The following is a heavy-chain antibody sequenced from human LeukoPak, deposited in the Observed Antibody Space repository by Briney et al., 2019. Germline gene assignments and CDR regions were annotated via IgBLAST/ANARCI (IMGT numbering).Heavy chain of an antibody. CDR3: ARQLGYCSSTSCYADKVDY. CDR2: IYYSGST. Sequence: PSETLSLTCTVSGGSISSSSYYWGWISQPPGKGLEWIGSIYYSGSTYYNPSLKSRVTISVDTSKNQFSLKLSSVTAADTAVYYCARQLGYCSSTSCYADKVDYWGQGTLVTVSS. V-gene: IGHV4-39*01. J-gene: IGHJ4*02. D-gene: IGHD2-2*01. CDR1: GGSISSSSYY.